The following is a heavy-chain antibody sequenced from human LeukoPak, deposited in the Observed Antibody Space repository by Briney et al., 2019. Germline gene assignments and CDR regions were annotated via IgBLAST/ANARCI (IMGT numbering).Heavy chain of an antibody. CDR2: ISGSGGST. D-gene: IGHD3-10*01. CDR1: GFTFSSYA. Sequence: GGSLRLSCAASGFTFSSYAMSWVRQAPGKGLEWVSAISGSGGSTYYADSVKGRFTISRDNSKNTLYLQMNSLRAEDTAVYYCARMYGSGSYYHFDYWGQGTLVTVSS. J-gene: IGHJ4*02. V-gene: IGHV3-23*01. CDR3: ARMYGSGSYYHFDY.